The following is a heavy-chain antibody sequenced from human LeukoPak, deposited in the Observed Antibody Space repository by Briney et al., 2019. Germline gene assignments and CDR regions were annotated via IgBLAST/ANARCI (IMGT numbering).Heavy chain of an antibody. D-gene: IGHD3-22*01. J-gene: IGHJ4*02. CDR1: GFTFSSYG. CDR2: ISGSGGST. V-gene: IGHV3-23*01. Sequence: GGSLRLSCAASGFTFSSYGMSWVRQAPGKGREWVSAISGSGGSTYYADSVKGRFTIARDNSKNTLYLQMNSLRAEDTAVYYCAKGLFGYYYDSSGYYDYWGQGTLVTVSS. CDR3: AKGLFGYYYDSSGYYDY.